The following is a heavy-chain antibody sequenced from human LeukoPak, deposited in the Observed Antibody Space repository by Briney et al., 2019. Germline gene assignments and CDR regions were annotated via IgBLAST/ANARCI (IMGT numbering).Heavy chain of an antibody. Sequence: GASVKVSRKASGYDFTSVGITWVRGAPGQGLEWMGWISPYNGNTRYAQKFQGRVAMTTDTSTTTAYMELRGLRFNDTAVYYCARAGSGSGWYFDYWGQGTLVTVSS. CDR1: GYDFTSVG. CDR3: ARAGSGSGWYFDY. V-gene: IGHV1-18*01. D-gene: IGHD6-19*01. J-gene: IGHJ4*02. CDR2: ISPYNGNT.